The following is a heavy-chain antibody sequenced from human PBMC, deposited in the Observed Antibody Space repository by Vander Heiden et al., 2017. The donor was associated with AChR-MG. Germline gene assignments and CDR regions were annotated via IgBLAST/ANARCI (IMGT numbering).Heavy chain of an antibody. J-gene: IGHJ6*02. CDR2: INHSGST. D-gene: IGHD2-2*01. CDR1: GGSFSGYY. CDR3: ARRVPAALYGMDV. Sequence: QVQLQQSGAGLLKPSETLSLTCYVYGGSFSGYYWSWIRQPPGKGLEWIGEINHSGSTNYNPSLKSRVTISVDTSKNQFSLKLSSVTAADTAVYYCARRVPAALYGMDVWGQGTTVTVSS. V-gene: IGHV4-34*01.